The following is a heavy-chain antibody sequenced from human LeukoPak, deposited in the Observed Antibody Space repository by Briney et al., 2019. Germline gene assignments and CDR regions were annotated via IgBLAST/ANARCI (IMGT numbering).Heavy chain of an antibody. V-gene: IGHV3-7*01. CDR3: ASLRLVVVPAARDFDY. CDR2: IKQDGSEK. CDR1: GFTFSSYW. Sequence: GGFLRLSCAASGFTFSSYWMSWVRQAPGKGLEWVANIKQDGSEKYYVDSVKGRFTISRDNAKNSLYLQMNSLRAEDTAVYYCASLRLVVVPAARDFDYWGQGTLVTVSS. D-gene: IGHD2-2*01. J-gene: IGHJ4*02.